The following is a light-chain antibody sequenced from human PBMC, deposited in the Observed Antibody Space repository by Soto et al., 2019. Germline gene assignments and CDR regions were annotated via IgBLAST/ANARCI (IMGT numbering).Light chain of an antibody. CDR3: QQYHSYWT. CDR1: QSISSY. Sequence: DIQMTQSPSSLSASVGDRVTIACRASQSISSYLNWYQQKPGKAPKLLIYAASSLQSGVPSRFSGSGSGTEFTLTISSLQTDDFSTHYCQQYHSYWTFGQGTKVDIK. CDR2: AAS. J-gene: IGKJ1*01. V-gene: IGKV1-39*01.